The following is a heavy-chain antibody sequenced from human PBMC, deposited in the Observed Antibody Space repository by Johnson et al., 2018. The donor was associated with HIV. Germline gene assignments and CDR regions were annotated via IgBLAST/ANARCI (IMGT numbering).Heavy chain of an antibody. J-gene: IGHJ3*02. V-gene: IGHV3-11*04. Sequence: QVQLVESGGGLVKPGGSLRLSCAASGFTFSDYYMSWIRQAPGKGLEWVSSISSSGSTIYYADSVKGRFTISRDNAKNSLYLQMTSLRADDTAVYYCARPGVVVTPPDAFDIWGQGTMVTVSS. CDR3: ARPGVVVTPPDAFDI. CDR2: ISSSGSTI. D-gene: IGHD3-22*01. CDR1: GFTFSDYY.